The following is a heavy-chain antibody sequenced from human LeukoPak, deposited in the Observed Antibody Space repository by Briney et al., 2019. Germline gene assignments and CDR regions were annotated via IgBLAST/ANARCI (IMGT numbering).Heavy chain of an antibody. CDR2: IDPYTGNT. CDR1: GYTFVGYY. V-gene: IGHV1-2*02. Sequence: ASVKVSCKASGYTFVGYYLHWVRQAPGQGLEWMAWIDPYTGNTHYAQKFQGRITVTMDTSISTTYMELSWLTSDDTALYYCAREYSASEHWGQGTLVTVSS. J-gene: IGHJ1*01. D-gene: IGHD5-12*01. CDR3: AREYSASEH.